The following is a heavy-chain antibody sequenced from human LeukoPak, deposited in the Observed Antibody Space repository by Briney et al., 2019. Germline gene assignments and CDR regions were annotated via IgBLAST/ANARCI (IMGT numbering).Heavy chain of an antibody. Sequence: KPSATLSNTRTDPGGAISTYNWSWIRQPPGKRLEWIGNIYYSGNTNYNPSLKSRVTISVDTSKNQFSLKLSSVTAADTAVYYCARDGPQWLAAFDYWGQGTLVTVSS. J-gene: IGHJ4*02. CDR2: IYYSGNT. CDR1: GGAISTYN. D-gene: IGHD6-19*01. V-gene: IGHV4-59*01. CDR3: ARDGPQWLAAFDY.